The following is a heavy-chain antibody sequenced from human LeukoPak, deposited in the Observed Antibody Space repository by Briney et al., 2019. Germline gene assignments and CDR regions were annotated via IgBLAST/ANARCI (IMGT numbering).Heavy chain of an antibody. D-gene: IGHD1-26*01. CDR1: GYTFTGYY. CDR2: INPNSGGT. CDR3: ARGPSSGGSYPYYYYMDV. J-gene: IGHJ6*03. Sequence: ASVKVSCKASGYTFTGYYMHWVRQAPGQGLEWMGWINPNSGGTNYAQKFQGRVTMTRDTSISTAYMELSRLRSDDTAVYYCARGPSSGGSYPYYYYMDVWGKGTTVTVSS. V-gene: IGHV1-2*02.